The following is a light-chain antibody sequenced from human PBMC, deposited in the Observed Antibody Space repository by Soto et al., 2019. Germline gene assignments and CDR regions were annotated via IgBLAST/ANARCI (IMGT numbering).Light chain of an antibody. CDR2: KAS. V-gene: IGKV1-5*03. CDR3: QQYNSRRT. J-gene: IGKJ1*01. CDR1: QSIDSW. Sequence: IQMTQSPSTLSASVGDRVTITCRASQSIDSWLAWHQQKPGKAPKLLISKASNLESGVPSRFSGSGSGTEFTLTISSLQPDDFATYYCQQYNSRRTFGQGTKVDIK.